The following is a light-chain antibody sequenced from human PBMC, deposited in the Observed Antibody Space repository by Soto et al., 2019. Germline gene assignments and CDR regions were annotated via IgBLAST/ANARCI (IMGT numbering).Light chain of an antibody. J-gene: IGKJ1*01. Sequence: EIVMTQSPATLSVSPGERVTLSCRASQSVSSNLAWYQQKPGQAPRLLIYGASSRATGIPDRFSGTGSETDFTLTISRLEPEDFAVFYCHQCDSSPWTFGQGTKVDIK. CDR3: HQCDSSPWT. CDR2: GAS. V-gene: IGKV3-20*01. CDR1: QSVSSN.